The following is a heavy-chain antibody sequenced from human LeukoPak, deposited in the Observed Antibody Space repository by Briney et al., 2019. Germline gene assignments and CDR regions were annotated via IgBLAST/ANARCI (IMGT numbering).Heavy chain of an antibody. D-gene: IGHD2-15*01. Sequence: ASVKVSCKASGYTFTGYYMHWVRQAPGQGLEWMGWINPNSGGTNYAQKFQGRVTMTRDTSISTAYMELSRLRSDDTAVYYCARTSVVVVVAATQHFDYWGQGTLVTVSS. V-gene: IGHV1-2*02. CDR2: INPNSGGT. CDR3: ARTSVVVVVAATQHFDY. J-gene: IGHJ4*02. CDR1: GYTFTGYY.